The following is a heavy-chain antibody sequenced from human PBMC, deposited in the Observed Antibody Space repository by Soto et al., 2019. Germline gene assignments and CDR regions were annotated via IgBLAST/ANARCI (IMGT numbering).Heavy chain of an antibody. CDR1: GFTFSSYA. D-gene: IGHD3-22*01. Sequence: GGSLRLSCAASGFTFSSYAMHWVRQAPGKGLEWVAVISYDGSNKYYADSVKGRFTISRDNSKNTLYLQMNSLRAEDTAVYYCARGVVVITTGHAFDIWGQGTMVTVSS. CDR2: ISYDGSNK. J-gene: IGHJ3*02. V-gene: IGHV3-30-3*01. CDR3: ARGVVVITTGHAFDI.